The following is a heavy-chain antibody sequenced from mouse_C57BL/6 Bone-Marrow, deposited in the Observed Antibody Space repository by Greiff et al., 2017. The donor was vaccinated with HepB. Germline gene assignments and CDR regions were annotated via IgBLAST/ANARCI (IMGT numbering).Heavy chain of an antibody. CDR2: INPSSGYT. D-gene: IGHD1-1*01. V-gene: IGHV1-7*01. Sequence: VQLQQSGAELAKPGASVKLSCKASGYTFTSYWMHWVKQRPGQGLEWIGYINPSSGYTKYNQKFKDKATLTADKSSSTAYMQLSSLTYGDSAVYYCAYYYYGRIYAMDNWGQGTSVTVSS. J-gene: IGHJ4*01. CDR1: GYTFTSYW. CDR3: AYYYYGRIYAMDN.